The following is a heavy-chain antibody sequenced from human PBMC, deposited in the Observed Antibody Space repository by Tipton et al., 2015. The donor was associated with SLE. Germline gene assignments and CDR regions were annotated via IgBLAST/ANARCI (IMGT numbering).Heavy chain of an antibody. V-gene: IGHV3-64*02. Sequence: SLRLSCAASGFIFSDYALHWVRQAPGKGLEYVSAISSNGGSTYYADSVKGRFTISRDNSKNTLDLQMGSLRAEDIAGYYCARANWDDYLDSWGQGTLVTVSA. CDR1: GFIFSDYA. D-gene: IGHD7-27*01. CDR2: ISSNGGST. J-gene: IGHJ4*02. CDR3: ARANWDDYLDS.